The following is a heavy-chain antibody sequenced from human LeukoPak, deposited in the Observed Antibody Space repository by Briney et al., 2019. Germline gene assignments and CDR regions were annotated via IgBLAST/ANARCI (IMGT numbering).Heavy chain of an antibody. J-gene: IGHJ4*02. V-gene: IGHV4-30-4*02. Sequence: SETLSLTCTVSGGSISSGDYYWSWIRQPPGKGLEWIGYIYYSGSAYYNPSLKSRVTISVDTSKNQFSLKLSSVTAADTAVYYCASQMLGGYFDYWGQGTLVTVSS. D-gene: IGHD2-15*01. CDR2: IYYSGSA. CDR3: ASQMLGGYFDY. CDR1: GGSISSGDYY.